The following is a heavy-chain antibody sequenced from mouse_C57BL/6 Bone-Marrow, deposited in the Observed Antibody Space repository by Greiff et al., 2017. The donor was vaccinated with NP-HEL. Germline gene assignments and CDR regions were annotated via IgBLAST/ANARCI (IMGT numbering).Heavy chain of an antibody. CDR1: GYTFTSYW. V-gene: IGHV1-72*01. Sequence: QVQLQQPGAELVKPGASVKLSCKASGYTFTSYWMHWVKQRPGRGLEWIGRIDPNSGGTKYNEQFKSKATLTVDKPSSTAYMQLSSLTSEDSAVYYCARPYYGNSNYFDYWGQGTTLTVSS. J-gene: IGHJ2*01. CDR2: IDPNSGGT. D-gene: IGHD2-10*01. CDR3: ARPYYGNSNYFDY.